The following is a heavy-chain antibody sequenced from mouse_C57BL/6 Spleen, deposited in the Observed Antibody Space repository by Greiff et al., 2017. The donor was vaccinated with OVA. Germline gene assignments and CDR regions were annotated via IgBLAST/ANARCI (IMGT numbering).Heavy chain of an antibody. CDR1: GYSITSGYY. J-gene: IGHJ2*01. Sequence: ESGPGLVKPSQSLSLTCSVTGYSITSGYYWNWIRQFPGNKLEWMGYISYDGSNNYNPSLKNRISITRDTSKNQFFLKLNSVTTEDTATYYCARGSSGYPFDYWGQGTTLTVSS. V-gene: IGHV3-6*01. CDR3: ARGSSGYPFDY. D-gene: IGHD3-2*02. CDR2: ISYDGSN.